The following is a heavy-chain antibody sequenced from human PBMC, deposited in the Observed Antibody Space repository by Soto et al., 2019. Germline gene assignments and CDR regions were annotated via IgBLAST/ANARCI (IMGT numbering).Heavy chain of an antibody. J-gene: IGHJ5*02. CDR2: ISGSGGST. V-gene: IGHV3-23*01. CDR1: GFTFSSYG. Sequence: GGSLRLSCAASGFTFSSYGMHWVRQAPGKGLEWVSAISGSGGSTYYADSVKGRFTISRDNSKNTLYLQMNSLRAEDTAVYYCAKDLMWYYDYIWGSYRSNWFDPWGQGTLVTVSS. D-gene: IGHD3-16*02. CDR3: AKDLMWYYDYIWGSYRSNWFDP.